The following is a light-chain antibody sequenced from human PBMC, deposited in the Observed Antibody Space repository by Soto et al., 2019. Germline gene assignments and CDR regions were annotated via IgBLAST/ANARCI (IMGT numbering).Light chain of an antibody. CDR2: GAS. J-gene: IGKJ1*01. Sequence: EIVMTQSPATLSVSPGERATLSCRASQSVSSNLAWYQQKPGQTPRLLIYGASSRATGIPDRFSGSGTGTDFTLTISRLGPEDFGVYYCQQYGSSSRTFGQGTKVDIK. CDR3: QQYGSSSRT. CDR1: QSVSSN. V-gene: IGKV3-20*01.